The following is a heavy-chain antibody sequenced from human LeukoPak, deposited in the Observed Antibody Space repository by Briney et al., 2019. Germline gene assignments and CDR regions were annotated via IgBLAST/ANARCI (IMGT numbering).Heavy chain of an antibody. V-gene: IGHV3-21*01. CDR3: ARESEGFEY. CDR2: ISGSSSYI. J-gene: IGHJ4*02. Sequence: PGGSLRLSCAASGFIFSSYSMNWVRQAAGKGLEWVSYISGSSSYIYYADSVKGRFTISRDSAKNSLYLQMNSLRAEDTAVYYCARESEGFEYWGQGTLVTVSS. CDR1: GFIFSSYS.